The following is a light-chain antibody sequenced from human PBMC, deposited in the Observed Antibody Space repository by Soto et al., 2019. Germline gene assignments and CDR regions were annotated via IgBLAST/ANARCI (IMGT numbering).Light chain of an antibody. V-gene: IGKV1-9*01. CDR1: QGISTY. CDR3: QQLLSYPIT. CDR2: AAS. Sequence: DIEFTHCPSSLYASVGDRVTITCRARQGISTYLAWYQQKPGKAPKLLIYAASTLQSGVPLSFSGSGSGTSFTLTISSLQPEDFATYYCQQLLSYPITFGQGTRLEIK. J-gene: IGKJ5*01.